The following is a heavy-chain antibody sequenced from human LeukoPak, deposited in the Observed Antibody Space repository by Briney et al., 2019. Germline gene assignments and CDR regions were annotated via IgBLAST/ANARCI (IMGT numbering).Heavy chain of an antibody. D-gene: IGHD6-19*01. Sequence: ASVTVSCKASGYTFTSYGISWVRQAPGQGLEWMGWISAYNGNTNYAQKLQGRVTMTTDTSTSTAYMELRSLRSDDTAVYYCARPSQPVKRLVLRGGEFDYWGQGTLVTVSS. V-gene: IGHV1-18*01. CDR2: ISAYNGNT. J-gene: IGHJ4*02. CDR1: GYTFTSYG. CDR3: ARPSQPVKRLVLRGGEFDY.